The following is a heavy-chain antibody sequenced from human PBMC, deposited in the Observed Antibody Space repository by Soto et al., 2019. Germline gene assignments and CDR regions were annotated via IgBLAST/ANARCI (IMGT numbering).Heavy chain of an antibody. CDR1: GASISSGDYF. V-gene: IGHV4-30-4*01. D-gene: IGHD5-12*01. J-gene: IGHJ4*02. CDR3: AREKGYISGPKNFDY. CDR2: IYDSGSS. Sequence: TLSLTCTVSGASISSGDYFWSWIRQSPGKGLQWIGYIYDSGSSYYNPSLKSRVTMSVDTSKNQFSLKLSPVTAADTAVYYCAREKGYISGPKNFDYWGQGTLVTVSS.